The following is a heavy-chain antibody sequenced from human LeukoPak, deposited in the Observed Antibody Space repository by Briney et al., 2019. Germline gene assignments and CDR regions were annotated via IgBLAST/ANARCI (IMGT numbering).Heavy chain of an antibody. CDR3: ARILYYDSSGPPDY. CDR1: GYTFSSYG. J-gene: IGHJ4*02. V-gene: IGHV1-18*01. Sequence: ASVKVSCKAPGYTFSSYGVSWVRQAPGQGLEWMGWINSYNGNTIYPQKLQGRVSMTTDASTSTAYMELRSLRSDDTAVYYCARILYYDSSGPPDYWGQGTLVTVSS. D-gene: IGHD3-22*01. CDR2: INSYNGNT.